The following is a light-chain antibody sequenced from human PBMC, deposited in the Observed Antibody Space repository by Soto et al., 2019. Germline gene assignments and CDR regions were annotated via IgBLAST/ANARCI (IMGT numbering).Light chain of an antibody. CDR1: STDVYGSNF. Sequence: QSVLTQPPSASGSPGQSVTISCTGTSTDVYGSNFVSWYQHHPGKAPKLIIYEVSNRPSGVSNRFSGSKSGSTASLTISGLQAEDEADYHCTSYTRDTALVFGTGTKVTVL. CDR2: EVS. V-gene: IGLV2-14*01. CDR3: TSYTRDTALV. J-gene: IGLJ1*01.